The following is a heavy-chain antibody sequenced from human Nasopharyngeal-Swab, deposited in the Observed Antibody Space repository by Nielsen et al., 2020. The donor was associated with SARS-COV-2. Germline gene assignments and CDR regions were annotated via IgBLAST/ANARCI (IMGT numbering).Heavy chain of an antibody. CDR1: GFAFSSYA. CDR3: ARDTGSQMDV. D-gene: IGHD1-14*01. J-gene: IGHJ6*02. V-gene: IGHV3-30-3*01. Sequence: GGSLRLSCAASGFAFSSYAMHWVRKAPGKGLEWVAVISYDGSNKYYADSVKGRFTISRDNSKNTLYLQMNSLRAEDTAVYYCARDTGSQMDVWGQGTTVTVSS. CDR2: ISYDGSNK.